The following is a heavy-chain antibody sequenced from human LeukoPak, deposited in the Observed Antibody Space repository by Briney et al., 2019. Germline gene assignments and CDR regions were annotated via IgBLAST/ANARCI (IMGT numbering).Heavy chain of an antibody. CDR1: GYIFTDYG. D-gene: IGHD3-16*01. CDR3: ARGRQLHLGELFPFAEFFQP. Sequence: GASVKVSCKASGYIFTDYGISWVRQAPGQGLEWMGCISAYTGIANYAQKFQGRVTMTTDASTTTAYMELRSLTSDDTAVYYCARGRQLHLGELFPFAEFFQPWGQGTLVTVFS. V-gene: IGHV1-18*01. CDR2: ISAYTGIA. J-gene: IGHJ1*01.